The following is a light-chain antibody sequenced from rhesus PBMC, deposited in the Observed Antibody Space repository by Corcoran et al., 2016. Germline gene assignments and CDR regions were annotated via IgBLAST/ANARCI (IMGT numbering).Light chain of an antibody. CDR1: QDIKRW. J-gene: IGKJ1*01. V-gene: IGKV1-21*01. Sequence: DIQMTQSPSSLSASVGDRVTITCRASQDIKRWLAWYQQKPGKAPKLLMDTASSLQSGVPSRFSGRGSGTDFTLTIRGLQPADVATYSCQQYNSAPPTFGPVSKVDIK. CDR2: TAS. CDR3: QQYNSAPPT.